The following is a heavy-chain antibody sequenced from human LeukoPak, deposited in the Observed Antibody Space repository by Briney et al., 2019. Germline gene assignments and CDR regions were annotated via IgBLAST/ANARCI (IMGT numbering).Heavy chain of an antibody. CDR1: GFTFSSYA. V-gene: IGHV3-64D*06. J-gene: IGHJ4*02. CDR3: VREDYGDYGAAY. Sequence: GGSLRLSCSASGFTFSSYAMHWVRQAPGKGLGYVSAISSNGGSTYYADSVKGRFTISRDNSKNTLYLQMSSLRAEDTAVYYCVREDYGDYGAAYWGQGTLVTVSS. CDR2: ISSNGGST. D-gene: IGHD4-17*01.